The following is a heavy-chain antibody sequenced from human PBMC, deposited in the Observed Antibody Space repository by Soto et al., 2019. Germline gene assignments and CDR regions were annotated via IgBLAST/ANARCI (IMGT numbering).Heavy chain of an antibody. CDR2: IRSKANSYAT. D-gene: IGHD6-19*01. J-gene: IGHJ4*02. V-gene: IGHV3-73*01. Sequence: GGSLRLSCAASGFTLSGSAMHWVRQASGKGLEWVGRIRSKANSYATAYAASVKGRFTISRDDSKNTAYLQMNSLKTEDTAVYYCTHSLSGGDYWGQGTLVTVSS. CDR3: THSLSGGDY. CDR1: GFTLSGSA.